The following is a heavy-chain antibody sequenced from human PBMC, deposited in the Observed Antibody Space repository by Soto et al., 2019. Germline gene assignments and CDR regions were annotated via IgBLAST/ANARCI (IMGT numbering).Heavy chain of an antibody. D-gene: IGHD3-10*01. CDR2: IYHSGST. CDR3: AMTYYPSYYFDY. Sequence: SETLSLTCTVSGYSINRSYYWGWIRQPPGKGLEWIGSIYHSGSTSYNQSLKRRVTISVDTSKNQFSLKLSSVTAADTAVYYCAMTYYPSYYFDYWGQGTLVTVSS. J-gene: IGHJ4*02. CDR1: GYSINRSYY. V-gene: IGHV4-38-2*02.